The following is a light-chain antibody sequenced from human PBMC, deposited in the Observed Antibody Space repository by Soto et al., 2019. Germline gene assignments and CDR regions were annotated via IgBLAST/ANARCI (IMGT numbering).Light chain of an antibody. CDR2: NNN. V-gene: IGLV1-44*01. J-gene: IGLJ3*02. CDR1: TSNIGSNI. CDR3: AAWYDTLNGLV. Sequence: QSVLTQPPSASGTPGQRISISCSGRTSNIGSNIVAWYQHLPGTAPKLLIYNNNQRPSGVPDRFFGSKSGSSASLAISGLQPDDESHYYCAAWYDTLNGLVFGGGTKVTVL.